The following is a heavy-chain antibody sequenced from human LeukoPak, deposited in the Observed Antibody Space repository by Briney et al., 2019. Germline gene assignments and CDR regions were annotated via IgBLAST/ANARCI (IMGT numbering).Heavy chain of an antibody. D-gene: IGHD3-22*01. CDR3: ARAKYYYDSRAFDI. Sequence: GGSLRLSCAASGFTFSSYSMNWVRQAPGKGLEWVSYISSSSSTIYYADSVKGRFTISRDDAKNSLYLQMDSLRAEDTAVYYCARAKYYYDSRAFDIWGQGAMVTVSS. V-gene: IGHV3-48*04. J-gene: IGHJ3*02. CDR2: ISSSSSTI. CDR1: GFTFSSYS.